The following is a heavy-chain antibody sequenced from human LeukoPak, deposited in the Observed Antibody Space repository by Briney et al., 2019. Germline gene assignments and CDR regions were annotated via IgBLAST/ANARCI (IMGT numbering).Heavy chain of an antibody. J-gene: IGHJ4*02. Sequence: ASVTVSCKASGYTFTSYGISWVRQAPGQGLEWMGWISVYNGNTNHAQKLQGRVTMTTDTSTSTAYMELRSLRSDDTSVYYCARHIVVVPAAILQADYWGQGTLVTVSS. CDR3: ARHIVVVPAAILQADY. V-gene: IGHV1-18*01. CDR2: ISVYNGNT. CDR1: GYTFTSYG. D-gene: IGHD2-2*01.